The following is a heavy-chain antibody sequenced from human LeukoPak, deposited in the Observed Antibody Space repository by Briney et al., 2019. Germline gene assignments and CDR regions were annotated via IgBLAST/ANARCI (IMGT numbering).Heavy chain of an antibody. CDR3: ASGRVRGRGMDV. J-gene: IGHJ6*04. CDR2: INHSGST. Sequence: SETLSLTCAVYGGSFSGYYWSWIRQPPGKGLEWIGEINHSGSTNYNPSLKSRVTISVDTSKNQVSLKLSSVTAADTAVCYCASGRVRGRGMDVWGKGTTVTVSS. V-gene: IGHV4-34*01. D-gene: IGHD3-10*01. CDR1: GGSFSGYY.